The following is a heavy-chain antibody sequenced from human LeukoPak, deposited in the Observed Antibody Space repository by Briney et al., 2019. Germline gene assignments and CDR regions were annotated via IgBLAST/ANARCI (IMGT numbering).Heavy chain of an antibody. Sequence: GESLKISCKGSGYSFTNYWIGWVRQMPGKGLECMGIIYPGDSDTRCSPSSQGQVTISADKSISTAYLQWSSLKASDTAMYWRLGSGGFGELWGHFDYWGQGTLVTVSS. CDR1: GYSFTNYW. V-gene: IGHV5-51*01. D-gene: IGHD3-10*01. J-gene: IGHJ4*02. CDR2: IYPGDSDT. CDR3: LGSGGFGELWGHFDY.